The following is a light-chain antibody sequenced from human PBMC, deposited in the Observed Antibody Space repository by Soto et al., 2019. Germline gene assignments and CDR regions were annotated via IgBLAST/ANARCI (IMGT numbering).Light chain of an antibody. V-gene: IGKV1-6*01. Sequence: AIQMSQSPSSLSASVGDRVTITCRASQGIRNDLGWYQQKPGKAPKLLIYAASSLQSGVPSRFSGSGSGTDFTLTISSLQPEDFATYYCLQDYNYLWTFGQGTKVDIK. CDR2: AAS. CDR1: QGIRND. CDR3: LQDYNYLWT. J-gene: IGKJ1*01.